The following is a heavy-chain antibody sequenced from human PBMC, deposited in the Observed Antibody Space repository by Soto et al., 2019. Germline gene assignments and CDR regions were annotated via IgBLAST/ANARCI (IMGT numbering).Heavy chain of an antibody. J-gene: IGHJ4*02. CDR3: ARDPPLSMIVLVCVADF. D-gene: IGHD3-22*01. V-gene: IGHV3-21*06. CDR1: GFTLTNEN. Sequence: GGSLRLSCTVLGFTLTNENMNWVRQAPGKGLEWVSSISSRSTFINYADSVKGRFTISRDNDKGLVYLQMNSLRSEDTAVYYCARDPPLSMIVLVCVADFWGQGTLVTVSS. CDR2: ISSRSTFI.